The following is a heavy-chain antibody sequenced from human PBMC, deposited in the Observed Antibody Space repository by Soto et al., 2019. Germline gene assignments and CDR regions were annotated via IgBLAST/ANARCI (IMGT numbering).Heavy chain of an antibody. CDR3: AEQQLVH. D-gene: IGHD6-13*01. CDR2: INPSGGST. J-gene: IGHJ4*02. Sequence: QVQLVQSGAEVKKPGASVKVSCKASGYTFTSYYMHWVRQGPGQGLEWMGIINPSGGSTSYAQKFHGRVTMTRDTSTSAVYMELSSLRSEDTAVYYCAEQQLVHWGQGTLVTVSS. CDR1: GYTFTSYY. V-gene: IGHV1-46*03.